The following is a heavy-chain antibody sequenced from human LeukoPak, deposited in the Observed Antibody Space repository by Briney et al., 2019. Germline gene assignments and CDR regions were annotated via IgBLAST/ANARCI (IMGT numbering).Heavy chain of an antibody. D-gene: IGHD2-21*01. Sequence: GGSLRLSCAASGFTFSSYAMHWVRQAPGKGLEYVSAISSNGGSTYYANSVKGRFIISRDNSKNTVYLQMGSLRAEDMAVYYCARDNPNSPCRFWGQGTLVTVSS. CDR3: ARDNPNSPCRF. V-gene: IGHV3-64*01. J-gene: IGHJ4*02. CDR1: GFTFSSYA. CDR2: ISSNGGST.